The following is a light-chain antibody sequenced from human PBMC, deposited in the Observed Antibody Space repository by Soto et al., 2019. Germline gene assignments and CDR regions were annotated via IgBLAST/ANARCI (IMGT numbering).Light chain of an antibody. CDR2: DAS. CDR3: QQNTTYPYT. CDR1: QSVTNW. J-gene: IGKJ2*01. Sequence: DIQMTQSPSTLSASVGDRVTITCRASQSVTNWLAWYQQKPGKAPNLLIYDASRLQSGIPSSFSGSGSGTEFTLTISSLQPDDFASYYCQQNTTYPYTFGQGTKLEIK. V-gene: IGKV1-5*01.